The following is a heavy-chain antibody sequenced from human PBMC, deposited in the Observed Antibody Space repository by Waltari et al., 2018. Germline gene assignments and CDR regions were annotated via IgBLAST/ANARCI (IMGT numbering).Heavy chain of an antibody. CDR3: ARDPGDFGFYYGVDV. J-gene: IGHJ6*02. Sequence: QVQLVQSGAEVKKPGSSVKVSCKASGGTFSTSAISWVRQAPGQGLEWMGRVTPLFDTTHYAQKFQGRVIITADESTTTVFMELSSLRSDDTAMYYCARDPGDFGFYYGVDVWGQGTTIAVSS. CDR2: VTPLFDTT. D-gene: IGHD3-16*01. V-gene: IGHV1-69*18. CDR1: GGTFSTSA.